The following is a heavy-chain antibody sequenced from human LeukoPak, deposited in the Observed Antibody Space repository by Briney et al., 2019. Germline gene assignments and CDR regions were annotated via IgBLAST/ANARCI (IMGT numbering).Heavy chain of an antibody. CDR2: ISAYNGST. Sequence: GASVKVSCKASGYTFTSYGISWVRHAPGQGLEWMGWISAYNGSTNYAQKLQGRVTMTTDTSTSTAYMELRSLRSDDTAVYYCARAYDYVDYWFDPWSQGTLVTVSS. J-gene: IGHJ5*02. CDR3: ARAYDYVDYWFDP. D-gene: IGHD4-17*01. CDR1: GYTFTSYG. V-gene: IGHV1-18*01.